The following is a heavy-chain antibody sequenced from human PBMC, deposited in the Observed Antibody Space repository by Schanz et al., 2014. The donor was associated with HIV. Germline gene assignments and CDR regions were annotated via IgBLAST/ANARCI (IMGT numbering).Heavy chain of an antibody. J-gene: IGHJ4*02. V-gene: IGHV3-23*01. Sequence: EVQLLESGGGLVQPGGSLRLTCAASGFTFRSYAMTWVLQAPGKGLDWVSGITGSGVSTYYADSVKGRFTISRDNSKNTLYLQMNSLRAEDTAVYYCAKVVRFAMVTAPYYFDSWGQGTLVTVSS. CDR3: AKVVRFAMVTAPYYFDS. CDR1: GFTFRSYA. CDR2: ITGSGVST. D-gene: IGHD2-15*01.